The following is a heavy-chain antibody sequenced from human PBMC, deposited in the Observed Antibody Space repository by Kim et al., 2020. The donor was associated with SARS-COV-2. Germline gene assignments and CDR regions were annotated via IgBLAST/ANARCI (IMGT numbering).Heavy chain of an antibody. CDR3: AREDAYCSGGSCYSSDY. D-gene: IGHD2-15*01. CDR1: GGSFSGYY. CDR2: INHSGST. V-gene: IGHV4-34*01. J-gene: IGHJ4*02. Sequence: SETLSLTCAVYGGSFSGYYWSWIRQPPGKGLEWIGEINHSGSTNYNPSLKSRVTISVDTSKNQFSLKLSSVTAADTAVYYCAREDAYCSGGSCYSSDYWGQGTLVTVSS.